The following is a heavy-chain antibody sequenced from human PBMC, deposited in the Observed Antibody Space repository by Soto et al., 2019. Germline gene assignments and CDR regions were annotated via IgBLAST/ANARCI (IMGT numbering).Heavy chain of an antibody. V-gene: IGHV4-4*07. D-gene: IGHD6-19*01. CDR1: GASISSYF. CDR3: AREAGPDRWFDP. J-gene: IGHJ5*02. CDR2: ISTSGTT. Sequence: SSETLSLTCTVSGASISSYFWTWIRQPAGKGLDWIGRISTSGTTNYNPSLKSRVTMSLDTSKNHFSLNLSSVTAADTAVYYCAREAGPDRWFDPWGQGTLVTVSS.